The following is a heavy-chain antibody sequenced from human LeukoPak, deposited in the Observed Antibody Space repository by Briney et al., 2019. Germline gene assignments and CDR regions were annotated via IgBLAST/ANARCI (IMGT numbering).Heavy chain of an antibody. D-gene: IGHD1-26*01. CDR2: IRWNSGSI. V-gene: IGHV3-9*01. CDR1: GFTFDYYA. J-gene: IGHJ4*02. Sequence: GGSLRLSCAASGFTFDYYAMHWVRQAPGKGLEWVSGIRWNSGSIGYADSVKGRFTISRDNANSSLYLQMNSLRAEDTAVYYCAKGRQWELPLDYWGQGTLVTVSS. CDR3: AKGRQWELPLDY.